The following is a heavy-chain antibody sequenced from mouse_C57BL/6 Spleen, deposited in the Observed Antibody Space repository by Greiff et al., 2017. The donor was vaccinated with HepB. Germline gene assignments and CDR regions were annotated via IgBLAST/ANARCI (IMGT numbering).Heavy chain of an antibody. J-gene: IGHJ2*01. D-gene: IGHD1-1*01. V-gene: IGHV5-4*01. CDR2: ISDGGSYT. CDR1: GFTFSSYA. Sequence: EVKLVESGGGLVKPGGSLKLSCAASGFTFSSYAMSWVRQTPEKRLEWVATISDGGSYTYYPDNVKGRFTISRDNAKNNLYLQMSHLKSEDTAMYYCARDRNYYGSRSYFDYWGQGTTLTVSS. CDR3: ARDRNYYGSRSYFDY.